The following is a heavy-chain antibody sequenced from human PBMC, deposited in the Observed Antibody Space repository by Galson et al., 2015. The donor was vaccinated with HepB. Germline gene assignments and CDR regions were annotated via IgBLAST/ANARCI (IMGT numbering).Heavy chain of an antibody. CDR1: GGSISSSSYY. CDR2: IYYSGST. CDR3: ARLPRGDTAMADY. D-gene: IGHD5-18*01. Sequence: SETLSLTCTVSGGSISSSSYYWGWIRQPPGKGLEWIGSIYYSGSTYYNPSLKSRVTISVNTSKNQFSLKLSSVTAADTAVYYCARLPRGDTAMADYWGQGTLVTVSS. J-gene: IGHJ4*02. V-gene: IGHV4-39*01.